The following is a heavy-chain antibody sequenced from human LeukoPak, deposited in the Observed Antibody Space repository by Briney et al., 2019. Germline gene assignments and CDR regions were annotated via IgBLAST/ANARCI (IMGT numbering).Heavy chain of an antibody. D-gene: IGHD6-19*01. J-gene: IGHJ4*02. CDR1: GFTFGDYV. V-gene: IGHV3-49*04. Sequence: GGSLRLSCTASGFTFGDYVMSWVRQAPGKGLGGVGFIRSKGYGGTTEYAASVKGRFTISRDDSKSIAYLQMNSLKTEDTAVYYCTPSGAVAGTGNDYWGQGTLVTVSS. CDR3: TPSGAVAGTGNDY. CDR2: IRSKGYGGTT.